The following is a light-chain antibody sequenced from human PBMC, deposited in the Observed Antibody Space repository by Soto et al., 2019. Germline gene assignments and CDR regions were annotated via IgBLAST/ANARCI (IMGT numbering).Light chain of an antibody. Sequence: QSVLTQPPSASGTPGQRVTISCSGSSSNIGSNYVYWYQQLPGTAPKLLMYRNNQRPSGVPDRFSGSKSGTSASLAISGLQSEDEAHYYCAAWDDSLYGWVFGGGTKLTVL. CDR3: AAWDDSLYGWV. CDR1: SSNIGSNY. CDR2: RNN. V-gene: IGLV1-47*01. J-gene: IGLJ3*02.